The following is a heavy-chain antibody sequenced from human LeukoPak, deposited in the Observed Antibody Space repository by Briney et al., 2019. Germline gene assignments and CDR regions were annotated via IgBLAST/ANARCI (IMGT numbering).Heavy chain of an antibody. J-gene: IGHJ3*02. D-gene: IGHD6-19*01. V-gene: IGHV3-13*01. CDR3: ARAARYYGSSGAHAFDI. CDR2: IGTGGDA. CDR1: GFTFSNYD. Sequence: GGSLRLACADSGFTFSNYDMHWVRQGTGKGLEWVSGIGTGGDAHYPDSVKGRFTISRENAKNSLYLQMTSLRVGDTAMYYCARAARYYGSSGAHAFDIWGQGTRVTVS.